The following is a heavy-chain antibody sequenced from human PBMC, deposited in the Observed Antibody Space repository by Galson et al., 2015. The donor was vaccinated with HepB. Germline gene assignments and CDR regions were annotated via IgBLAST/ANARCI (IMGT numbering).Heavy chain of an antibody. J-gene: IGHJ4*02. CDR3: ASHRYYDFWSGYQAFDY. CDR2: IIPIFGTA. Sequence: SVKVSCKASGGTFSSYAISWVRQAPGQGLEWMGGIIPIFGTANYAQKFQGRVTITADESTSTAYMELSSLRSEATAVYYCASHRYYDFWSGYQAFDYWGQGTLVTVSS. CDR1: GGTFSSYA. V-gene: IGHV1-69*13. D-gene: IGHD3-3*01.